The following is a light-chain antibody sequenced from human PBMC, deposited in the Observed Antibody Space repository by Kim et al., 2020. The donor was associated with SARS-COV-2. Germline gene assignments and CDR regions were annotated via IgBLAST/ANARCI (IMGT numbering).Light chain of an antibody. J-gene: IGKJ4*01. V-gene: IGKV1-17*01. CDR3: LQHNSHPRT. CDR1: QDIRND. CDR2: T. Sequence: DIQMTQSPSSLSASVGDRVTITCRASQDIRNDLGWYQQKPGKAPKHLRFTQSGVPSRFSGSGSGTEFTLTISSLQPEDFATYYCLQHNSHPRTFGGGTKVDIK.